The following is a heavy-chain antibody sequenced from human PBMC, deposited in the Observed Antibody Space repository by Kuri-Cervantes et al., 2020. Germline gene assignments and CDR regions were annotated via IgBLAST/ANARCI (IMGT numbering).Heavy chain of an antibody. D-gene: IGHD3-9*01. CDR1: GYTFTSYG. J-gene: IGHJ4*02. CDR3: ARGRTPLRYFDWLINY. CDR2: IGAYNGNT. V-gene: IGHV1-18*01. Sequence: ASVKVSCKASGYTFTSYGISWVRQAPGQGLEWMGWIGAYNGNTNYAQKLQGRVTMTTDTSTSTAYMELRSLRSDDTAVYYCARGRTPLRYFDWLINYWGQGTLVTVSS.